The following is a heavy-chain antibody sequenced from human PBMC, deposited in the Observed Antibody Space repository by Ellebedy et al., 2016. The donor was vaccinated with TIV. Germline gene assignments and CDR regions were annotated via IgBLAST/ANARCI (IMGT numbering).Heavy chain of an antibody. CDR2: LTGSGGGT. J-gene: IGHJ4*02. D-gene: IGHD3-10*01. CDR1: GFTFGNYA. CDR3: ARDAKRGGIDF. V-gene: IGHV3-23*01. Sequence: GESLKISXAASGFTFGNYAMSWVRQAPGKGLEGVSSLTGSGGGTYYADSVKGRFTISRDNSKNTLYLQVNSLRAEDTAVYYCARDAKRGGIDFWGQGTLVTVSP.